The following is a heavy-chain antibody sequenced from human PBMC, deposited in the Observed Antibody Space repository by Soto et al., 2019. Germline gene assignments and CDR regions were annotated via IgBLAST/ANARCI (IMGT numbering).Heavy chain of an antibody. CDR3: TTNLDHMITMVLGTTLEPRF. CDR1: GFTLNNAW. Sequence: EVQLVESGGGLVKPGESLRLSCAASGFTLNNAWMNWVRQAPGKGLEWVGRIKSKAAGGTTDYAAPVTGRFTISRDDSKNTLYLQMTSLKTEDTAVYYCTTNLDHMITMVLGTTLEPRFWGQGTLVTVSS. CDR2: IKSKAAGGTT. V-gene: IGHV3-15*07. J-gene: IGHJ4*02. D-gene: IGHD3-10*01.